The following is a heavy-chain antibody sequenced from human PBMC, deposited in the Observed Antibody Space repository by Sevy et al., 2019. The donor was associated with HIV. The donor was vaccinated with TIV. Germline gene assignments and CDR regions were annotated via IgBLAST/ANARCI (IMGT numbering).Heavy chain of an antibody. Sequence: GGSLRLSSVVSGFSFSNYWMSWVRQAPGKGLERVANIRQDGGEKYYVDSVKGRFTISRDNAKNSLYLQMNSLRAEDTAVYYCAREISGSNGAFDIWGQGTTVTVSS. V-gene: IGHV3-7*03. CDR3: AREISGSNGAFDI. CDR2: IRQDGGEK. J-gene: IGHJ3*02. CDR1: GFSFSNYW. D-gene: IGHD1-26*01.